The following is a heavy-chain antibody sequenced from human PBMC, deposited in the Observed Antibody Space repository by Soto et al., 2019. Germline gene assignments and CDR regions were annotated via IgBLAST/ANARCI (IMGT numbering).Heavy chain of an antibody. Sequence: GGSLRLSCATSGFTFSSYAMSWVRQAPGKGLEWVSAISGSGGSTYYADSVKGRFTISRDNSKNTLYLQMNSLRAEDTAVYYCAKDHPPARGLLWFGEFNTGGYLDYWGQGTLVTVSS. CDR2: ISGSGGST. D-gene: IGHD3-10*01. CDR1: GFTFSSYA. J-gene: IGHJ4*02. CDR3: AKDHPPARGLLWFGEFNTGGYLDY. V-gene: IGHV3-23*01.